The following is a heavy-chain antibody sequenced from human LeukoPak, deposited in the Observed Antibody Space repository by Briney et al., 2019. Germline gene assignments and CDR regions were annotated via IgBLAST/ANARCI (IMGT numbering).Heavy chain of an antibody. CDR3: ARHPVLRYYSGSGSYLGWFDP. Sequence: SETLSLTCTVSGGSISSSSYYSGWIRQPPGKWLEWIGSIYYSGSTYYNPSLKNLVTISVDTPTNQFSLRRRSLTPPDTLVYYCARHPVLRYYSGSGSYLGWFDPWGQGTLVTVSS. J-gene: IGHJ5*02. CDR1: GGSISSSSYY. V-gene: IGHV4-39*01. CDR2: IYYSGST. D-gene: IGHD3-10*01.